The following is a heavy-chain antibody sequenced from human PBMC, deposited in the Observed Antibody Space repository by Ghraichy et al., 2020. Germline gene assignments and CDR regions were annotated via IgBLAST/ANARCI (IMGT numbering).Heavy chain of an antibody. CDR2: IKQDGSEK. CDR3: ATGSSGYHFYWYFDL. Sequence: GSLRLSCAASGFTFSSYWMNWVRQAPGKGLEWVANIKQDGSEKYYVDSVKGRFTISRDNAKNSLYLQMNSLRAEDTAVYYCATGSSGYHFYWYFDLWGRGTLVTVSS. V-gene: IGHV3-7*01. D-gene: IGHD6-19*01. J-gene: IGHJ2*01. CDR1: GFTFSSYW.